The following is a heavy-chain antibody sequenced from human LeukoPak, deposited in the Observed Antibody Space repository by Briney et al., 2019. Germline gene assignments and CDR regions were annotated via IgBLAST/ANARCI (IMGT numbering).Heavy chain of an antibody. CDR1: GGSVSSGSYY. D-gene: IGHD4-23*01. Sequence: SETLSLTCTVSGGSVSSGSYYWSWIRQPPGKGLEWIGYIYYSGSTNYNPSLKSRVTISVDTSKNQFSLKLSSVTAADTAVYYCARDKAGYGGKGGIDYWGRGTLVTVSS. J-gene: IGHJ4*02. CDR2: IYYSGST. CDR3: ARDKAGYGGKGGIDY. V-gene: IGHV4-61*01.